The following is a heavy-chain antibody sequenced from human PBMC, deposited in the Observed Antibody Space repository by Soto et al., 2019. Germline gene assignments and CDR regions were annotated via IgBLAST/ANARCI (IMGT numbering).Heavy chain of an antibody. V-gene: IGHV3-30-3*01. Sequence: GGSLRLSCAASGFTFSSYAMHWVRQAPGKGLEWVAVISYDGSNKYYADSVKGRFTISRDNSKNTLYLQMNSLRAEDTAVYYCARDSYYYDSSGYYSGDNWFDPWDQGTLVTVSS. CDR2: ISYDGSNK. D-gene: IGHD3-22*01. J-gene: IGHJ5*02. CDR1: GFTFSSYA. CDR3: ARDSYYYDSSGYYSGDNWFDP.